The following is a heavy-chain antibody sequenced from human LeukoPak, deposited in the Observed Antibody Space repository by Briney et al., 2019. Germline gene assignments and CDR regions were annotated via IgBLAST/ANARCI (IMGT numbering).Heavy chain of an antibody. CDR1: GGSVSSSSYY. V-gene: IGHV4-39*01. J-gene: IGHJ4*02. D-gene: IGHD3-10*01. Sequence: SETLSLTCTVSGGSVSSSSYYWGWIRQSPGKGLEWIGSISYSGSTYYNPSLKSRVTVSVDTSKNPFSLKLSSVTAADTAVYYCAGLRGIKLAYWGQGTLVTVSS. CDR3: AGLRGIKLAY. CDR2: ISYSGST.